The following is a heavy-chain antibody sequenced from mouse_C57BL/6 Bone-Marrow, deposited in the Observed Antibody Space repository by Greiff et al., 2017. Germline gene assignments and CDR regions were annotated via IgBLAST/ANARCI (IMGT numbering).Heavy chain of an antibody. J-gene: IGHJ1*03. V-gene: IGHV1-81*01. Sequence: QVQLKESGAELARPGASVKLSCKASGYTFTSYGISWVKQRTGQGLEWIGEIYPRSGNTSYNEKFKGKATLTADKSSSTAYMELRSLTSEDSAVYFCARRDYGSSYPYWYFDVWGTGTTVTVSS. CDR3: ARRDYGSSYPYWYFDV. CDR2: IYPRSGNT. CDR1: GYTFTSYG. D-gene: IGHD1-1*01.